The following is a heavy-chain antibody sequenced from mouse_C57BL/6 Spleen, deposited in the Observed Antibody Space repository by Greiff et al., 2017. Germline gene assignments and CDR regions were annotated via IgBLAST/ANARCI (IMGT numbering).Heavy chain of an antibody. D-gene: IGHD1-1*01. CDR1: GYTFTSYW. V-gene: IGHV1-52*01. CDR3: ARYGSSYVFAY. CDR2: IDPSDSET. Sequence: VKLQQPGAELVRPGSSVKLSCKASGYTFTSYWMHWVKQRPIQGLEWIGNIDPSDSETHYNQKFKDKATLTVDKSSSTAYMQLSSLTSEDSAVYYCARYGSSYVFAYWGQGTLVTVSA. J-gene: IGHJ3*01.